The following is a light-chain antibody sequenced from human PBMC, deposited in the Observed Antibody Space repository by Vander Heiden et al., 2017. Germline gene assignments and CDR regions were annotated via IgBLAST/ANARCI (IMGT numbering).Light chain of an antibody. J-gene: IGKJ2*01. Sequence: EIVLTQSPATLSLSPGETATLSCRASQSVSSYLAWYQQKTGQATRLLIDDASNRATGIPARCSGSGAGTDFTLTISSLEPEDFAVYYCQQRSNRPTFGQGTKLEIK. CDR2: DAS. CDR1: QSVSSY. V-gene: IGKV3-11*01. CDR3: QQRSNRPT.